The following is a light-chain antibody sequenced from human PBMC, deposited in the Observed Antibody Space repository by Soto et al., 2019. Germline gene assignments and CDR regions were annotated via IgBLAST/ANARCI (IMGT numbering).Light chain of an antibody. CDR3: QQANSFPPT. CDR1: QGISTL. CDR2: AAS. J-gene: IGKJ2*01. V-gene: IGKV1-12*01. Sequence: DIQMTQSPSSVSASVGDRVTITCRASQGISTLLAWYQQKPGKAPQLLIYAASTLHTGVPSRFSGSGSGTDYTLTITSLQPEDVATYYCQQANSFPPTFGQGTKLEIK.